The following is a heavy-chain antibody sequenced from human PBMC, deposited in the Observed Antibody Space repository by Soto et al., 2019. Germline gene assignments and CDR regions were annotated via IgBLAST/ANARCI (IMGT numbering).Heavy chain of an antibody. Sequence: VASVKVSCKASGYTFTGYYMHWVRQAPGQGLEWMGWINPNSGGTNYAQKFQGWVTMTRDTSISTAYMELSRLRSDDTAVYYCARAYAPYYDFWSGLRYYYYGMDVWGQGTTVTVSS. CDR1: GYTFTGYY. CDR2: INPNSGGT. D-gene: IGHD3-3*01. J-gene: IGHJ6*02. CDR3: ARAYAPYYDFWSGLRYYYYGMDV. V-gene: IGHV1-2*04.